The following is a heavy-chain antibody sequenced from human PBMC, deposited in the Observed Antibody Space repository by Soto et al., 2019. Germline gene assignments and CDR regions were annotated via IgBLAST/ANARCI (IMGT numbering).Heavy chain of an antibody. V-gene: IGHV3-33*08. D-gene: IGHD3-3*02. CDR1: GVTFSRYA. J-gene: IGHJ4*02. CDR3: ARDFSMFIVAPRY. CDR2: IWFDGSTT. Sequence: GGVVRLSCVASGVTFSRYAMLWVRQAPGKGLEWVGSIWFDGSTTFYAESVKRRFTSSRDNSKNTVYLQINALRAEDTAVYYCARDFSMFIVAPRYWGQGTLVTVSS.